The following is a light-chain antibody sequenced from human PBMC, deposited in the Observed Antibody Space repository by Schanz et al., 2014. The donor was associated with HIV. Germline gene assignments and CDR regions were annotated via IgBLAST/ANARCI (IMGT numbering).Light chain of an antibody. CDR2: DVT. J-gene: IGLJ3*02. V-gene: IGLV2-14*03. CDR1: SSDVGYYNY. CDR3: SSYTSSSTWV. Sequence: QSALTQPASVSGSPGQSITISCTGTSSDVGYYNYVSWYQQHPDKAPKLMIYDVTDRPSGVSNLFSGSNSGNTASLTISVFRGEEEADYYCSSYTSSSTWVFGGGTKLTVL.